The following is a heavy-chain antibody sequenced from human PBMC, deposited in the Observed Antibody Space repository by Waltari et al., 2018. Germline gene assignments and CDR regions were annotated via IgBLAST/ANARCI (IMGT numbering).Heavy chain of an antibody. V-gene: IGHV2-5*01. CDR3: AHGVRGDYDFWSGYYWFDY. CDR2: IYWNDDK. J-gene: IGHJ4*02. CDR1: GFSLSTSGVG. Sequence: QITLKESGPTLVKPTQTLTLTCTFSGFSLSTSGVGVGWIRHPPRTALEWLALIYWNDDKRYSPSLKSRLTITKDTSKNQVVLTMTNMDPVDTATYYCAHGVRGDYDFWSGYYWFDYWGQGTLVTVSS. D-gene: IGHD3-3*01.